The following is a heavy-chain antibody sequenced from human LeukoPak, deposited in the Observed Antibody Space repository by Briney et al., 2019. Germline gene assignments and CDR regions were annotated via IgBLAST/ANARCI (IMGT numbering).Heavy chain of an antibody. V-gene: IGHV4-30-4*01. D-gene: IGHD2-15*01. J-gene: IGHJ4*02. Sequence: SQTLNLTCTVSGGSISSGDYYWSWNRQPPGKGLVWIGYTYYSGSTYYNPSLKSRVTISVDTSKNQGSLKLSSVTATDTPVYYCARVDVVGEYYFDYWGQGTLVTVSS. CDR1: GGSISSGDYY. CDR3: ARVDVVGEYYFDY. CDR2: TYYSGST.